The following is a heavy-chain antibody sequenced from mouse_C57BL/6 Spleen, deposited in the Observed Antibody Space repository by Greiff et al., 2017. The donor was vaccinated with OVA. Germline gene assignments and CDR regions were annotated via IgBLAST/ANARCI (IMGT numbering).Heavy chain of an antibody. J-gene: IGHJ2*01. CDR3: ARHGTTVDRFDY. V-gene: IGHV5-6*02. CDR1: GFTFSSYG. CDR2: ISSGGSYT. D-gene: IGHD1-1*01. Sequence: DVKLVESGGDLVKPGGSLKLSCAASGFTFSSYGMSWVRQTPDKRLEWVATISSGGSYTYYPDSVKGRFTISRDNAKNTLYLQMSSLKSEDTAMYYCARHGTTVDRFDYWGQGTTLTVSS.